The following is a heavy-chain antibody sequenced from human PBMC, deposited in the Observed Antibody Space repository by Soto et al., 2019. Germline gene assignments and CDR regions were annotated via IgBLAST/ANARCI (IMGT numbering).Heavy chain of an antibody. Sequence: EVQLLESGGGLVQPGGSLRLSWAASGFGFRNYALTWVRQAPGKGLEWVSGLSGSGTMRYYTDSVRGSFIISRDNAKNTLFLKMDNLRVEDSAVYYCAIEAKENENVPIPGDNWGQGTPVTVSS. CDR2: LSGSGTMR. V-gene: IGHV3-23*01. CDR1: GFGFRNYA. D-gene: IGHD1-1*01. CDR3: AIEAKENENVPIPGDN. J-gene: IGHJ4*02.